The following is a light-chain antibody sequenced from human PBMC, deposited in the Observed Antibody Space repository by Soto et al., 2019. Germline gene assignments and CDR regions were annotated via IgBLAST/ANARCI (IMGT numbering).Light chain of an antibody. V-gene: IGLV2-14*01. CDR1: SSDVGGYNY. J-gene: IGLJ1*01. CDR2: EVT. CDR3: SSHSSSSTRV. Sequence: QSVLTQPASVSGSPGQSIAISCTGTSSDVGGYNYVSWYQQHPDKAPKLMIYEVTKRPSGVSNRFSGSKSGNTASLTISGRQAEDEADYYCSSHSSSSTRVFGTGTKLTVL.